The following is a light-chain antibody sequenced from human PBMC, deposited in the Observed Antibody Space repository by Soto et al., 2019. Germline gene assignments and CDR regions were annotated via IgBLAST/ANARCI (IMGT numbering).Light chain of an antibody. CDR3: SSYSISTAYL. Sequence: QSALTQPASVSGSPGQSITISCTGTSSDVGGYDYVPWYQLHPGKAPKLMAFEVSNRPSGVSYRFSGSKSGNTASLTISGLQAEDEADYFCSSYSISTAYLFGTGTKVTVL. J-gene: IGLJ1*01. V-gene: IGLV2-14*01. CDR1: SSDVGGYDY. CDR2: EVS.